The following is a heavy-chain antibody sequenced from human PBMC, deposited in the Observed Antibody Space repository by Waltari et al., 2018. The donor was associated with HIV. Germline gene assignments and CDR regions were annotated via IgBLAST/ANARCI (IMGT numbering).Heavy chain of an antibody. CDR3: ASGRYYYDSSGYYCYYYDMDV. V-gene: IGHV1-69*12. Sequence: QVQLVQSGAEVKKPGASVKVSCKASGGTFSSYAISWVGQAAGQGLEWMGGIIPIFGTANYAQKFQGRVTITADESTSTAYMELSSLRSEDTAVYYCASGRYYYDSSGYYCYYYDMDVWGQGTTVTVPS. D-gene: IGHD3-22*01. CDR2: IIPIFGTA. J-gene: IGHJ6*02. CDR1: GGTFSSYA.